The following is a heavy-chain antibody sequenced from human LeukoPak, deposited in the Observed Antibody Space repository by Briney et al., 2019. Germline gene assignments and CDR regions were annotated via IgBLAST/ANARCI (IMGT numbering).Heavy chain of an antibody. D-gene: IGHD3-22*01. CDR1: GGSFSGYY. Sequence: SETLSLTCAVYGGSFSGYYWSWIRQHPGKGLEWIGYIYYSGSTYYNPSLKSRVTISVDTSKNQFSLKLSSVTAADTAVYYCARAARLTYYYDSSGYYHAGNNYFDYWGQGTLVTVSS. J-gene: IGHJ4*02. V-gene: IGHV4-31*11. CDR3: ARAARLTYYYDSSGYYHAGNNYFDY. CDR2: IYYSGST.